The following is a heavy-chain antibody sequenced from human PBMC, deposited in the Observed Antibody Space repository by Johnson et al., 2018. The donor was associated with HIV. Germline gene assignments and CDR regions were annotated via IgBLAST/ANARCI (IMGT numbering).Heavy chain of an antibody. D-gene: IGHD6-19*01. Sequence: QEQLVESGGGVVQPGRSLRLSCAASGFTFSSYAMHWVRQAPGKGLEWVAVISYDGSNKYYADYVKGRFTIYRDNSKNQLYLQMNSLRAADTAVYYCAREIPQQWLVRRGAFDIWGQGTMVTVSS. CDR1: GFTFSSYA. J-gene: IGHJ3*02. V-gene: IGHV3-30*04. CDR2: ISYDGSNK. CDR3: AREIPQQWLVRRGAFDI.